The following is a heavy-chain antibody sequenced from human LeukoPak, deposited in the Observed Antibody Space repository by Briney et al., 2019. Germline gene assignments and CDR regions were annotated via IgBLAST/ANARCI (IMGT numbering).Heavy chain of an antibody. D-gene: IGHD4-17*01. Sequence: GGSLRLSCAASGFTFSSYSMNWVRQAPGKGLEWVSSISSSSSYIYYADAVKGRFTISRDNAKNSLYLQINSRRAEDTAVYYCARDRGGYGDYHFDYWGQGTLVTVSS. CDR1: GFTFSSYS. CDR3: ARDRGGYGDYHFDY. J-gene: IGHJ4*02. CDR2: ISSSSSYI. V-gene: IGHV3-21*01.